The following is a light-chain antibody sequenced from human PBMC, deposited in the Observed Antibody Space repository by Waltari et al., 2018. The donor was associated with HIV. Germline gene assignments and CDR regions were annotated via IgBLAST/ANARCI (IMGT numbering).Light chain of an antibody. Sequence: QSVLTQPPSASGTPGQRVTISCSGSSSNIATNTVNWYQQLPGTAPKLLIDTNNQRPSGVPARFSGSKSGTSASLAISGLQSDDDADYYCATWDDSLNGWVFGGGTRLTVL. J-gene: IGLJ3*02. CDR2: TNN. CDR1: SSNIATNT. CDR3: ATWDDSLNGWV. V-gene: IGLV1-44*01.